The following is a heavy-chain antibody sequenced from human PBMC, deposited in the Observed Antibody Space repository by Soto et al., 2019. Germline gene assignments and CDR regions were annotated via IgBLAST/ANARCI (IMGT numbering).Heavy chain of an antibody. V-gene: IGHV3-23*03. CDR1: GFTFSDYT. CDR3: ARRTNGYFGY. CDR2: ILADYNT. Sequence: EVPLLESGGGLVQPGGSLTLSCAASGFTFSDYTMSWVRQAPGKVLECISVILADYNTYYTDSVRGRFTISRDNSKKTLYLEMNSLRAEDTAVYYCARRTNGYFGYWGQGAMVTVSS. D-gene: IGHD2-8*01. J-gene: IGHJ4*02.